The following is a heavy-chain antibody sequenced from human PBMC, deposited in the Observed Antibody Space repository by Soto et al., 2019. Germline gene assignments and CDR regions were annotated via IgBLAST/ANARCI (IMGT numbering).Heavy chain of an antibody. J-gene: IGHJ5*02. D-gene: IGHD3-3*01. CDR3: ARGQRFSDWFDP. CDR2: IYSSGST. V-gene: IGHV4-4*07. Sequence: PWGNLSITCTVSGAAISTYYCTWIRQPAGKGLEWIGRIYSSGSTKYNPSLQSRVTMSLDTSNNQFSLRLTSVTAADTAVYYCARGQRFSDWFDPWGQGTLVTVS. CDR1: GAAISTYY.